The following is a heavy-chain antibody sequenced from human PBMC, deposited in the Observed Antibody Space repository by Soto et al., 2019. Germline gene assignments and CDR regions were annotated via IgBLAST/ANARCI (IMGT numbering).Heavy chain of an antibody. CDR1: GFTFTRYS. V-gene: IGHV3-21*06. CDR2: ISGTTNYI. J-gene: IGHJ4*02. CDR3: ARESEDLTPNFDY. Sequence: GGFLRVSSAASGFTFTRYSMNWVRVAPGKGLEWVSSISGTTNYIYCGDSMKGRFTISRDNAKNSLYLEMNSLRAEDTAVYYCARESEDLTPNFDYWGQGSLVTVSS.